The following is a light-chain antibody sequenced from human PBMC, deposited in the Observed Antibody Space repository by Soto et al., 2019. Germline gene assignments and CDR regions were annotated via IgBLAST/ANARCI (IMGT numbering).Light chain of an antibody. Sequence: IVLTQSPGTLSLSPGERATLSCRASQSISSTYLAWYQQKPGQAPRLLIYGASSRATAISDRFSGSGSGTVFTLTISRLEPEDFAVYYCQQYGGSPVFGPGTKVDIK. CDR2: GAS. V-gene: IGKV3-20*01. CDR1: QSISSTY. CDR3: QQYGGSPV. J-gene: IGKJ3*01.